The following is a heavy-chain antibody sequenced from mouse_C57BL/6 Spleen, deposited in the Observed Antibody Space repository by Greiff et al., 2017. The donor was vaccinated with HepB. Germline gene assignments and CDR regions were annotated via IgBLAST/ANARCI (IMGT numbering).Heavy chain of an antibody. V-gene: IGHV5-4*01. J-gene: IGHJ3*01. CDR1: GFTFSSYA. D-gene: IGHD4-1*02. CDR3: ARDPSTGTTY. CDR2: ISDGGSYT. Sequence: EVKLVESGGGLVKPGGSLKLSCAASGFTFSSYAMSWVRQTPEKRLEWVATISDGGSYTYYPDNVKGRFTISRDNAKSNLYLQMSHLKSEDTAMYYCARDPSTGTTYWGQGTLVTVSA.